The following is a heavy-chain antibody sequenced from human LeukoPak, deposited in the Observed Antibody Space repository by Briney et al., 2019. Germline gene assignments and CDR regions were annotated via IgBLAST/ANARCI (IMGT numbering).Heavy chain of an antibody. D-gene: IGHD2-2*02. CDR2: ISAYNGNT. V-gene: IGHV1-18*01. J-gene: IGHJ3*02. CDR1: GYTFTSYG. CDR3: ARDRCSSTSCYTKDAFDI. Sequence: ASVKVSCKASGYTFTSYGISWVRQAPGQGLEWMGWISAYNGNTNYAQKLQGRVTMTTDTSTSTAYMELSSLRSEDTAVYYCARDRCSSTSCYTKDAFDIWGQGTMVTVSS.